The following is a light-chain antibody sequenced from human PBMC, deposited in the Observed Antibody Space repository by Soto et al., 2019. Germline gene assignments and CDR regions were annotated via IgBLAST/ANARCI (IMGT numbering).Light chain of an antibody. CDR1: QAISSR. CDR2: KTS. J-gene: IGKJ4*02. V-gene: IGKV1-5*03. CDR3: QHYDTYSP. Sequence: DIQMTQSPSTLSASVGDRVTITCRASQAISSRLAWYQQKPGKAPKLLIYKTSTLEGGIPSRFSGSGSGTEFTLTLSSLQPDDLAIYYCQHYDTYSPFGGGTKVEIK.